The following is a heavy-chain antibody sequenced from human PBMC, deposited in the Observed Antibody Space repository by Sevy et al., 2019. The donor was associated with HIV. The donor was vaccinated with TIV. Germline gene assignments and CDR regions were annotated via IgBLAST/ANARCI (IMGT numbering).Heavy chain of an antibody. V-gene: IGHV1-46*01. Sequence: ASVKVSCKASGDTFTRHYMHWVLQAPGQGLEWMGIIDPSGDNANYTQKFQGRLTMTRDTSTSTAYMELSSLRSEDTAVYYCVRADPAQHFDSWGQGTLVTVSS. J-gene: IGHJ4*02. CDR3: VRADPAQHFDS. CDR2: IDPSGDNA. CDR1: GDTFTRHY.